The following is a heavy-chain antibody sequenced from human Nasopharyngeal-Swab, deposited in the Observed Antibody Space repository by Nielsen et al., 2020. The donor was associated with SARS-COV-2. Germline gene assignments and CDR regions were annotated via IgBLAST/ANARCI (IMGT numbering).Heavy chain of an antibody. D-gene: IGHD5-18*01. J-gene: IGHJ4*02. CDR3: AREDTAMGEIFDY. CDR2: INHSGST. Sequence: SETLSLTCAAYGGSFSGYYWSRIRQPPGKGLEWIGEINHSGSTNYNPSLKSRVTISVDTSKNQFSLKLSSVTAADTAVYYCAREDTAMGEIFDYWGQGTLVTVSS. CDR1: GGSFSGYY. V-gene: IGHV4-34*01.